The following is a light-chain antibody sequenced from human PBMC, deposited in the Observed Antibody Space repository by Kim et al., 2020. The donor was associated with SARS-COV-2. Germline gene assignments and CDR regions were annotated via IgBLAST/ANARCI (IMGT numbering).Light chain of an antibody. V-gene: IGKV3-20*01. Sequence: SPVEASTLSCTASQSVNVLFLAWYQQKPGLAPRLLIYGASTRATGIPDRFSGSGSGTYFTLTISILEPEDFSMYYCQQYDSSLWTFGQGTKVDIK. CDR1: QSVNVLF. CDR2: GAS. CDR3: QQYDSSLWT. J-gene: IGKJ1*01.